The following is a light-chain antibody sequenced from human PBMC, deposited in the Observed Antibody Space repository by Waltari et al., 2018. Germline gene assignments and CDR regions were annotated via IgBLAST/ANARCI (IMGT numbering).Light chain of an antibody. Sequence: DIVLTQSPATLSLSPGERATLSCRASQNINIYLAWYQQKPGQAPRLPIYDASTSATGVPARFGGSGAGTDFTLTISSLEPEDFAVYYCQQRTNWVTFGGGTTLDIK. CDR1: QNINIY. CDR3: QQRTNWVT. V-gene: IGKV3-11*01. CDR2: DAS. J-gene: IGKJ4*01.